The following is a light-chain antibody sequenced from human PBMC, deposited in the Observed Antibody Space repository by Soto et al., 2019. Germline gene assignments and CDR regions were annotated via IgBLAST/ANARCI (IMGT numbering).Light chain of an antibody. J-gene: IGKJ1*01. CDR1: QSVSSY. CDR3: QQRTNWPRVT. CDR2: DAS. V-gene: IGKV3-11*01. Sequence: EIVLTQSPGTLSLSPVERATLSCRASQSVSSYLAWYQQKPGQAPRLLIYDASNRATGIPARFSGSGSGTDFTLTISSLEPEDFAIYYCQQRTNWPRVTFGQGTKVDIK.